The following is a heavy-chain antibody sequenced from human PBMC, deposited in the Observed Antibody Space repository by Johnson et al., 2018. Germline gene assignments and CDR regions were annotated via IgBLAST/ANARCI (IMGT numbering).Heavy chain of an antibody. J-gene: IGHJ6*03. CDR3: ARVLASSFWPAMAPRDYYYYMDF. CDR2: INAGNGNT. V-gene: IGHV1-3*01. D-gene: IGHD5-18*01. CDR1: GYTFTSYA. Sequence: QVQLVQSGAEVKKSGASVKVSCKASGYTFTSYAIHWVRQAPGQRLEWMGWINAGNGNTKYSQNFQGRVIITTDTSATPAYMEVSSLRSEDTAVYYCARVLASSFWPAMAPRDYYYYMDFWGKVTTVTVS.